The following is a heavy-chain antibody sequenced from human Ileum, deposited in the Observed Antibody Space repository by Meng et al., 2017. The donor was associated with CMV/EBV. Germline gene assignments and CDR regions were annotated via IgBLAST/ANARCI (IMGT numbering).Heavy chain of an antibody. Sequence: TSNSHSISWLREVPGQGVEWMGRIIPRVGIPNYIPKFQGKITISADKSTNTAYLEVTSLTSEDTATYYCARGSQVVAGIEDHYLDYWGQGSLVTVSS. CDR2: IIPRVGIP. D-gene: IGHD6-19*01. J-gene: IGHJ4*02. CDR1: TSNSHS. V-gene: IGHV1-69*04. CDR3: ARGSQVVAGIEDHYLDY.